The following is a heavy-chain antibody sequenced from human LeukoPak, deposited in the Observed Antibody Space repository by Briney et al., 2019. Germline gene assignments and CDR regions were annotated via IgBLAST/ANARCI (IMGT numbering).Heavy chain of an antibody. J-gene: IGHJ4*02. Sequence: GESLQISCKGSEYTFTNHWIAWVRQMPGKGLEWMETIYHGDPDPRYSPSLQGHVTISVDKSTSNAYLQWTSLKASDTAIYYCARHMMAGTYSSSLDYWGQGTLVTVSS. CDR2: IYHGDPDP. CDR1: EYTFTNHW. V-gene: IGHV5-51*01. D-gene: IGHD6-13*01. CDR3: ARHMMAGTYSSSLDY.